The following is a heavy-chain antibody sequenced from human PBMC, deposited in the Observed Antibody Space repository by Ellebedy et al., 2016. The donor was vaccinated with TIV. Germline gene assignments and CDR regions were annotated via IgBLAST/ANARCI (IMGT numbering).Heavy chain of an antibody. D-gene: IGHD6-19*01. J-gene: IGHJ4*02. Sequence: GESLKISCAASGFTFSSYGMHWVRQAPGKGLEWVAVIWYDGSNKYYADSVKGRFTISRDNSKNTLYLQMNSLRAEDTAVYYCARARPAVAGRGYFDYWGQGTLVTVSS. V-gene: IGHV3-33*08. CDR3: ARARPAVAGRGYFDY. CDR2: IWYDGSNK. CDR1: GFTFSSYG.